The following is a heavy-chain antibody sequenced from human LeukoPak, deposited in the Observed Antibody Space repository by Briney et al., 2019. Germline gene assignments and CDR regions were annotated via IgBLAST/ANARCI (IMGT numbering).Heavy chain of an antibody. Sequence: SETLSLTCAVYGGSFSGYYWSWIRQPPGKGLEWIGEINHSGSTNYNPSLKSRVTISVDTSKNQFSLKLSSVTAADTAVYYCARGINVASAFDIWGQGTMVIVSS. CDR1: GGSFSGYY. V-gene: IGHV4-34*01. CDR3: ARGINVASAFDI. J-gene: IGHJ3*02. CDR2: INHSGST. D-gene: IGHD3-3*02.